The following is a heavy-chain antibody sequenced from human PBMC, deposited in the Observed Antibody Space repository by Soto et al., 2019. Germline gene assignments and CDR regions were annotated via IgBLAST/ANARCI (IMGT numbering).Heavy chain of an antibody. V-gene: IGHV1-3*04. CDR2: INTDDGNT. CDR1: GGTFSSYP. D-gene: IGHD1-1*01. J-gene: IGHJ4*02. CDR3: ARPVSGGNYFFDY. Sequence: QVQLVQSGAEVKKPGSSVKVSCKASGGTFSSYPLSWVRQAPGQGLEWMGGINTDDGNTRYSQKFQGRVTITRDTSASTAYMELSSLRSEDTAVYYCARPVSGGNYFFDYWGQGTLVTVSS.